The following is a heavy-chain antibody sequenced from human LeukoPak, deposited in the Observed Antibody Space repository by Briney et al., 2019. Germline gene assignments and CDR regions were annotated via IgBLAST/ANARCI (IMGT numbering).Heavy chain of an antibody. CDR3: ARVGRLLELRGYYYMDV. CDR2: IYTSGST. J-gene: IGHJ6*03. CDR1: GGSISSYY. Sequence: SETLSLTCTVSGGSISSYYWSWIRQPPGKGLEWIGRIYTSGSTNYNPSLKSRVTMSVDTSKNQFSLKLSSVTAADTAVYYCARVGRLLELRGYYYMDVWGKGTTVTVSS. D-gene: IGHD1-7*01. V-gene: IGHV4-4*07.